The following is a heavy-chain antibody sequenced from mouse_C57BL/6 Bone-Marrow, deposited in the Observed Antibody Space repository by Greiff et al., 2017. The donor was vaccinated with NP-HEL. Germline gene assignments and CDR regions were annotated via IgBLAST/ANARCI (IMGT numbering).Heavy chain of an antibody. CDR2: IYPGDGDT. V-gene: IGHV1-82*01. D-gene: IGHD1-2*01. Sequence: QVQLQQSGPELVKPGASVKISCKASGYAFSSSWMNWVKQRPGKGLEWIGRIYPGDGDTNYNGKFKGKATLTADKSSSTAYMQLSSLTAEDSAVYFCVQGFHYYGNAMDYWGQGTSVTVSS. CDR3: VQGFHYYGNAMDY. CDR1: GYAFSSSW. J-gene: IGHJ4*01.